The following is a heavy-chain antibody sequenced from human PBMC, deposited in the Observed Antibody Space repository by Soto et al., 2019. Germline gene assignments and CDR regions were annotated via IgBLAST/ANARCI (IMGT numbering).Heavy chain of an antibody. CDR3: ARRTVTPFDY. CDR1: GGSISSSSYY. D-gene: IGHD4-17*01. J-gene: IGHJ4*02. Sequence: PSETLSLTCTVSGGSISSSSYYWGWIRQPPGKGLEWIGSIYYSGSTYYNPSLKSRVTISVDTSKNQFSLKLSSVTAADTAVYYCARRTVTPFDYWGQGTLVTVSS. V-gene: IGHV4-39*01. CDR2: IYYSGST.